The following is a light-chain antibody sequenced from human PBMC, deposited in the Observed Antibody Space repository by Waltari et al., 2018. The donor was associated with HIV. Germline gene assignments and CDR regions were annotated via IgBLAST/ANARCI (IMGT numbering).Light chain of an antibody. J-gene: IGKJ1*01. V-gene: IGKV3-15*01. Sequence: EVLLTQSPATLSVSPGDRPTLSCRASRSVRPNLAWYPQRPGQPPRLLIYGASTRATGIAARFSGSGSGTVVALTINSLRSEDYAGYYCQQYDYWPPWTFGQGTKVEMK. CDR3: QQYDYWPPWT. CDR2: GAS. CDR1: RSVRPN.